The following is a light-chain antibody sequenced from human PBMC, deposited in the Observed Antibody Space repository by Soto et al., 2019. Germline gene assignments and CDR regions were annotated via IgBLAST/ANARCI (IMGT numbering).Light chain of an antibody. CDR1: QSLVYSGGNTY. J-gene: IGKJ1*01. CDR2: KVS. Sequence: DVVMTQSPLSLPVTLGQPAYLSCRSSQSLVYSGGNTYLSWYQQRPGQSPRRLIYKVSNRDSGVPARFSGSGSGTDFTLTISTVEAEDVGVYYCMQGTHWPKTFGRGTKVEIK. V-gene: IGKV2-30*01. CDR3: MQGTHWPKT.